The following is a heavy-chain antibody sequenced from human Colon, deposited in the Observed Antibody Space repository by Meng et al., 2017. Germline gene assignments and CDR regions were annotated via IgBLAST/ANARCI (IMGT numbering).Heavy chain of an antibody. D-gene: IGHD1-1*01. CDR1: GASISTSNW. J-gene: IGHJ5*02. CDR2: IFHTGST. CDR3: ARGLERLSQRVNDNPGLNWFDL. V-gene: IGHV4-4*02. Sequence: SETLSLTCTVSGASISTSNWWSWVRQSPGKGLEWMGEIFHTGSTHYNPSLKSRLTISIDRFRNQFSLTLNSVTAADTAVYFCARGLERLSQRVNDNPGLNWFDLWGQGTLVTVSS.